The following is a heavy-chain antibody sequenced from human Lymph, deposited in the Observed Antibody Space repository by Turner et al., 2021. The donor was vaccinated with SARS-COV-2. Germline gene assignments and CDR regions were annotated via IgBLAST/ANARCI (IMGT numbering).Heavy chain of an antibody. CDR2: ISYDGSNK. D-gene: IGHD2-2*01. CDR3: ARGVPEFDS. CDR1: GFTFSSYV. J-gene: IGHJ5*01. Sequence: QVQLVESGGVVVQPGRSLTLSCASSGFTFSSYVMHWVRQAPGKGLEWVAVISYDGSNKYYADSVKGRFTISRDYSKNTLYLQMNSLRAEDTAIYYCARGVPEFDSWGQGTLVTVSS. V-gene: IGHV3-30*04.